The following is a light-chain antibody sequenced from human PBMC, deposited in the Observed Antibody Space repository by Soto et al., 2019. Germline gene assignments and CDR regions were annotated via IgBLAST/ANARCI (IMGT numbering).Light chain of an antibody. J-gene: IGKJ1*01. V-gene: IGKV4-1*01. CDR2: WAS. Sequence: EIVMAQFPETLAVSVGERATIKCWSSQSLLHSSDNRNYLTWYQQKPGQPPKLLIYWASTRHSGVPDRFSGSGSGTDFTLTINSLQAEDVAVYYCQQYYSTPWTFGQGTKVEIK. CDR1: QSLLHSSDNRNY. CDR3: QQYYSTPWT.